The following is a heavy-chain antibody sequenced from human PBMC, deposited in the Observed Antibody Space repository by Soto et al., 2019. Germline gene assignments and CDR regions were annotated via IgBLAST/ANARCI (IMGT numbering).Heavy chain of an antibody. Sequence: SETLSLTCSVSGRSISPFYWSWIRQPPGKGLEWIGSIYYSGTTNYNPSLKSRVSISVDTSKNHFSLRPTSVTAADTAVYYCAAVGGYYGDYPNFDYWGRGTLVTVSS. V-gene: IGHV4-59*01. D-gene: IGHD4-17*01. J-gene: IGHJ4*02. CDR2: IYYSGTT. CDR3: AAVGGYYGDYPNFDY. CDR1: GRSISPFY.